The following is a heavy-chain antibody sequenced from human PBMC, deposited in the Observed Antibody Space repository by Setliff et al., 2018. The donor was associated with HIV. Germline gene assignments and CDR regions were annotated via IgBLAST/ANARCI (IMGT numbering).Heavy chain of an antibody. CDR2: INPNSGGT. CDR1: GYTFTGYY. J-gene: IGHJ4*02. Sequence: GASVKVSCKAPGYTFTGYYMHWVRQAPGQGLEWMGWINPNSGGTNYAQKFQGRVTMTRDTSTSTAYMELSRLRSDDTAVYYCARDPLAVAGTHFDYWGQGTLVTVSS. D-gene: IGHD6-19*01. CDR3: ARDPLAVAGTHFDY. V-gene: IGHV1-2*02.